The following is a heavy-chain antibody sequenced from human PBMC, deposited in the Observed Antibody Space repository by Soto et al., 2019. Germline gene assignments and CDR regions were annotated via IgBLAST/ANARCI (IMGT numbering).Heavy chain of an antibody. CDR2: IIPIIGTA. D-gene: IGHD3-3*01. CDR3: ASGEFFGVVINPTYWYFDL. Sequence: QVQLVQSGAEVKKPGSSVKVSCKASGGTFSSYAISWVRQAPGQGLEWVGGIIPIIGTANYAQKFQGSVTITAYESTSTAYMELSSLRSEDTDVYYCASGEFFGVVINPTYWYFDLWGRGTLVTVSS. V-gene: IGHV1-69*01. J-gene: IGHJ2*01. CDR1: GGTFSSYA.